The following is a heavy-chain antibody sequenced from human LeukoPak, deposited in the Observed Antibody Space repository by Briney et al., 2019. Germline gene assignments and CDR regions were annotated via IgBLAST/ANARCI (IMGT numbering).Heavy chain of an antibody. CDR3: TTRLRGSSSWYPFDY. CDR1: GFIFSNAW. V-gene: IGHV3-15*07. Sequence: GGSLRLSCAASGFIFSNAWMNWVRQAPGKGLEWVGRIKSKTDGGTTDYAAPVKGRFTISRDDSKNTLYLQMNSLKTEDTAVYYCTTRLRGSSSWYPFDYWGQGTLVTVSS. D-gene: IGHD6-13*01. J-gene: IGHJ4*02. CDR2: IKSKTDGGTT.